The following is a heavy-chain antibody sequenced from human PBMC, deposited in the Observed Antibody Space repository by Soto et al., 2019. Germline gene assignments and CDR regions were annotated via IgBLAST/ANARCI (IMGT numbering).Heavy chain of an antibody. CDR1: ADSFSSYG. CDR3: ARVFPDGWVEPGVVRGYLDT. V-gene: IGHV1-69*01. D-gene: IGHD3-3*01. Sequence: QVQLVQSGAEVKEPGPAVKVSCKAPADSFSSYGISWVRQAPGQGLEWMGGIIPIFGTTNYAEKFQGRVTITADESTNTAYMELGRLRSEDTALYYCARVFPDGWVEPGVVRGYLDTWGRGTLVTVSS. CDR2: IIPIFGTT. J-gene: IGHJ4*02.